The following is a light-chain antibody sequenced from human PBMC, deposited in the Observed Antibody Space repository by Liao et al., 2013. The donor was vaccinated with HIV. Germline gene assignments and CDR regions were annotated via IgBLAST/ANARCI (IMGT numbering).Light chain of an antibody. CDR1: NIGSKS. J-gene: IGLJ3*02. V-gene: IGLV3-21*01. CDR3: QVWDSSTATWV. CDR2: YDS. Sequence: SYELTQPPSVSVAPGKTARITCGGNNIGSKSVHWYQQKPGQAPVLVIYYDSDRPSGIPERFSGSNLGNTATLTISGTQAMDEADYYCQVWDSSTATWVFGGGTRLTVL.